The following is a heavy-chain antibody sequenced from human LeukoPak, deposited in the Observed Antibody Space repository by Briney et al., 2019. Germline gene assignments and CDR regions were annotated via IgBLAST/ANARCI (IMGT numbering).Heavy chain of an antibody. CDR1: GFTVSSNY. CDR2: IYSGGST. V-gene: IGHV3-53*01. Sequence: GGSLRLSCAASGFTVSSNYMSWVRQAPGKGLEWVSVIYSGGSTYYTDSVKGRFIISRDNAKNSLYLQMNSLRVEDTALYYCVSLVRFDPWGQGTLVTVSS. J-gene: IGHJ5*02. CDR3: VSLVRFDP. D-gene: IGHD3-10*01.